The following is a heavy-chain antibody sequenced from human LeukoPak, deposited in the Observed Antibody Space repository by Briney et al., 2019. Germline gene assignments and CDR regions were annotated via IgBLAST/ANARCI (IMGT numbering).Heavy chain of an antibody. CDR2: IYTSGST. CDR1: GGSISSYY. D-gene: IGHD3-10*01. CDR3: ARHIVGGYYYYMDV. V-gene: IGHV4-4*09. Sequence: KTSETLSLTCTVSGGSISSYYWSWIRQPPGKGLEWIGYIYTSGSTNYNPSLKSRVTISVDTSKNQFSLKLSSVTAADTAVYCCARHIVGGYYYYMDVWGKGTTVTVSS. J-gene: IGHJ6*03.